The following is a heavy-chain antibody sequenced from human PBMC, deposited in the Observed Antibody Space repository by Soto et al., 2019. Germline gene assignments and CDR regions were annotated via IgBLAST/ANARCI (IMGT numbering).Heavy chain of an antibody. CDR3: ARVNTVTAAYDF. CDR2: VYDSGST. V-gene: IGHV4-61*01. Sequence: SETLSLTCTVSGGSVSSGNHNWSWIRQPPGKGLDWIGFVYDSGSTNYNPSLKSRVTISVDTSKNLFSLKLNSVTAADTAVYFCARVNTVTAAYDFWGQGTLVTVSS. D-gene: IGHD4-17*01. J-gene: IGHJ4*02. CDR1: GGSVSSGNHN.